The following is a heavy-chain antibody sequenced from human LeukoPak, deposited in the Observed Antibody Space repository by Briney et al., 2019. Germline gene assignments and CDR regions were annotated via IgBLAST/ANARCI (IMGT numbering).Heavy chain of an antibody. CDR2: ISGSGRRT. Sequence: SGGSLRLSCAASGFTFSSYAMSWVRQAPGKGLECVSAISGSGRRTYYADSVKGRFTISRDNSKNTLYLQMNSLRVEDTAVYYCAKDAIGYCTSASCYAPFNYYYYYMDVWGKGTTVTVSS. CDR3: AKDAIGYCTSASCYAPFNYYYYYMDV. J-gene: IGHJ6*03. D-gene: IGHD2-2*01. V-gene: IGHV3-23*01. CDR1: GFTFSSYA.